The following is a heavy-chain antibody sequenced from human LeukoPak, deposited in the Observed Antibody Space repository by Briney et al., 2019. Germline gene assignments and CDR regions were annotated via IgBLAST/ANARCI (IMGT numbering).Heavy chain of an antibody. J-gene: IGHJ6*02. V-gene: IGHV3-30-3*01. Sequence: GGSLRLSCAASGFTFSSYAMHWVRQAPGKGLEWVAVISYDGSNKYYADSVKGRFTISRDNSKNTLYLQMNSLRAEDTAVYYCARDYILGSSVSPILHGMDVWGQGTTVTVSS. CDR2: ISYDGSNK. CDR3: ARDYILGSSVSPILHGMDV. CDR1: GFTFSSYA. D-gene: IGHD6-6*01.